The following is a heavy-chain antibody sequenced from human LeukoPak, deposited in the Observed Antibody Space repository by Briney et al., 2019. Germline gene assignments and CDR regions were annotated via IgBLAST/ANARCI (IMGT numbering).Heavy chain of an antibody. CDR2: ISYDRSNK. CDR1: GFTFSSYA. J-gene: IGHJ4*02. V-gene: IGHV3-30-3*01. CDR3: ARDPYYYDSSGLDY. Sequence: GGSLRLSCAASGFTFSSYAMHWVRQAPGKGLEWVAVISYDRSNKYYADSVKGRFTISRDNSKNTLYLQMNSLRAEDTAVYYCARDPYYYDSSGLDYWGQGTLVTVSS. D-gene: IGHD3-22*01.